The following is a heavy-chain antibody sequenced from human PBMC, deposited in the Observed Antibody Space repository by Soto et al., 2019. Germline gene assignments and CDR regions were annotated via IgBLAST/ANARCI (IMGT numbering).Heavy chain of an antibody. D-gene: IGHD3-9*01. J-gene: IGHJ3*02. CDR3: ARDWYYDILTGYYDAFDI. Sequence: GGSLRLSCAASRFTFSSYSMNWVRQAPGKGLEWVSSISSSSSYIYYADSVKGRFTISRDNAKNSLYLQMNSLRAEDTAVYYCARDWYYDILTGYYDAFDIWGQGTMVTVSS. CDR1: RFTFSSYS. CDR2: ISSSSSYI. V-gene: IGHV3-21*01.